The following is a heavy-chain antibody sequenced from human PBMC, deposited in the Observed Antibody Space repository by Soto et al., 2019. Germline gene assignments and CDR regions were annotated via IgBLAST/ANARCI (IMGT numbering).Heavy chain of an antibody. J-gene: IGHJ5*02. CDR3: ARDNPMGMVRGGGFDP. Sequence: QVQLVQSGAEVKKPVSSVKVSCKASGGTFSSYAISWVRQAPGQGLEWMGGIIPIFGTANYAQKFQGRVTITADESTSTAYMELSSLRSEDTAVYYCARDNPMGMVRGGGFDPWGQGTLVTVSS. CDR2: IIPIFGTA. D-gene: IGHD3-10*01. V-gene: IGHV1-69*01. CDR1: GGTFSSYA.